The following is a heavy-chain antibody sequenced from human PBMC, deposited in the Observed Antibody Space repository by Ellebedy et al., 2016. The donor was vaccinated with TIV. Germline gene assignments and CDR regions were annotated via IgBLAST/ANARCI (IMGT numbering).Heavy chain of an antibody. Sequence: ASVKVSXXASGYTFTDHHFHWLRQAPGQGPEWMGWINPHGGDTLIAQKFQGRLTVSMDPSISTAYMELNGLQSDDTAVYFCARVDVWGRGTTVTVSS. J-gene: IGHJ6*04. V-gene: IGHV1-2*02. CDR1: GYTFTDHH. CDR3: ARVDV. CDR2: INPHGGDT.